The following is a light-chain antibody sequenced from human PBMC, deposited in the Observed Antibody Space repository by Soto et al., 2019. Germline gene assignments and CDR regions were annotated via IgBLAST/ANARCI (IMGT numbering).Light chain of an antibody. Sequence: ETVLTESPATLSVSPGERATLSCRASQSVDNNLAWYQQKPGQAPRLLIYGASTRATGIPARFGGSGSGTDFTLTISSLQPDDFATYYCQQYRRTFGQGTKVDIK. CDR3: QQYRRT. CDR1: QSVDNN. J-gene: IGKJ1*01. CDR2: GAS. V-gene: IGKV3-15*01.